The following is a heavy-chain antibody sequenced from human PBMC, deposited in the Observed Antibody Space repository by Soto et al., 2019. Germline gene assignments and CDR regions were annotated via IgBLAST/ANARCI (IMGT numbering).Heavy chain of an antibody. V-gene: IGHV4-39*01. J-gene: IGHJ4*02. CDR1: GGSISSSSYY. Sequence: SETLSLTCTVSGGSISSSSYYWGWIRQPPGKGLEWIGSIYYSGSTYYNPSLKSRVTISVDTSKNQFSLKLSSVTAADTAVYYCARRGWRGGFDYWGQGTLVTVSS. D-gene: IGHD3-16*01. CDR2: IYYSGST. CDR3: ARRGWRGGFDY.